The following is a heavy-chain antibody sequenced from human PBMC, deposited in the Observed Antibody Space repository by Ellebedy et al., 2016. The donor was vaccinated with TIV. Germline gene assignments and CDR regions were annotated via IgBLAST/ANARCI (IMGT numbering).Heavy chain of an antibody. Sequence: GESLKISXAASGFTFSSHWMTWVRQAPGKGLEWVANIKQDGTEEYYVDSVKGRFTIPRDNAKNSLFLQMNSLRVEDTAVYYCARDGSEWSRDYWGQGTLVTVSS. D-gene: IGHD3-3*01. CDR3: ARDGSEWSRDY. CDR2: IKQDGTEE. J-gene: IGHJ4*02. V-gene: IGHV3-7*01. CDR1: GFTFSSHW.